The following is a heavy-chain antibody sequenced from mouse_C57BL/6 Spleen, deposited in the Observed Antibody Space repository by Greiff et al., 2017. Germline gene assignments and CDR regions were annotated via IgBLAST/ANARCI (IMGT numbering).Heavy chain of an antibody. V-gene: IGHV1-55*01. CDR2: IYPGSGST. Sequence: QVQLKQPGAELVKPGASVKMSCKASGYTFTSYWITWVKQRPGQGLEWIGDIYPGSGSTNYNEKFKSKATLTVDTSSSTAYMQLSSLTSEDSAVYYCAREGYYSKDYAMDYWGQGTSVTVSS. CDR3: AREGYYSKDYAMDY. J-gene: IGHJ4*01. CDR1: GYTFTSYW. D-gene: IGHD2-5*01.